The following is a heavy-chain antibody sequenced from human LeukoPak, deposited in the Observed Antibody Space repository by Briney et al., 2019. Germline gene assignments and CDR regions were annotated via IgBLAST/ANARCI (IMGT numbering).Heavy chain of an antibody. J-gene: IGHJ4*02. CDR2: IYHSGST. CDR3: ASLVRLAVAEYYFDY. D-gene: IGHD6-19*01. V-gene: IGHV4-38-2*02. CDR1: GYTISSGYY. Sequence: PSETLSLTCTVSGYTISSGYYWGWIRQPPGKGLQWIGSIYHSGSTHYNPSLKSRVTISVDTSKNQFSLKLSSVTAADTAVYYCASLVRLAVAEYYFDYWGQGTLVTVSS.